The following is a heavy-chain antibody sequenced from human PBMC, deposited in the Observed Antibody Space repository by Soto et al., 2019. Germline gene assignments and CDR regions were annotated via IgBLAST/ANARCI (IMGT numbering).Heavy chain of an antibody. CDR1: GSTFRNYW. CDR2: INSDGSVS. Sequence: EVQLVESGGGLVQPGGSLRLSCAASGSTFRNYWMYWVRQAPGQGLEWVSRINSDGSVSSYADSVKGRLTISRDNVKNTLYLLMDSLRAEDTAVYYCARGDCVGGSCYSLAGSFYYYMDAWGKGTTVTVFS. CDR3: ARGDCVGGSCYSLAGSFYYYMDA. V-gene: IGHV3-74*02. J-gene: IGHJ6*03. D-gene: IGHD2-15*01.